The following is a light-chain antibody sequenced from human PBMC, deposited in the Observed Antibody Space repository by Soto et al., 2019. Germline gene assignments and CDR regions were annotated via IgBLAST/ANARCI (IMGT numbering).Light chain of an antibody. CDR2: AAS. Sequence: IQMTQSPSTLSASVGDRVTITCRASQSISSWLAWYQQKPGKAPKLLIYAASTLQSGVPSRFSGSGTGTEFTLTISSLQPEDFATYYCQQLNSYPITFGQGTRLAIK. V-gene: IGKV1-5*01. CDR1: QSISSW. J-gene: IGKJ5*01. CDR3: QQLNSYPIT.